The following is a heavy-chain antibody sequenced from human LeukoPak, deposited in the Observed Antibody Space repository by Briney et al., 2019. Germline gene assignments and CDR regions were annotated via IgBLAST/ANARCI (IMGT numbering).Heavy chain of an antibody. CDR2: TRSKLYGGAP. V-gene: IGHV3-49*04. J-gene: IGHJ4*02. Sequence: RTGGSVRLFCLASGFTFADYGLGWVRQAPGMGLEWVAFTRSKLYGGAPEYDASVRGRFSVSREDSTSIAYLQMNSLKTEDTAVYYCARGRTVTGAKYYFDYWSQGTLVTASS. CDR1: GFTFADYG. CDR3: ARGRTVTGAKYYFDY. D-gene: IGHD3/OR15-3a*01.